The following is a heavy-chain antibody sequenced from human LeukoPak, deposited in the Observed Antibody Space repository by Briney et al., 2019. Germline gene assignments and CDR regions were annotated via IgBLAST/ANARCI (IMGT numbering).Heavy chain of an antibody. J-gene: IGHJ4*02. CDR1: GFSFSSYA. D-gene: IGHD2-2*01. Sequence: GGSLRLSCAASGFSFSSYAMSWVRQAPGKGLEWVSAISGSGGSTYYADSVKGRFTIFRDNSKNTLYLQMNSLRAEDTAVYYCAKGYGEYQLLFWVDYWGQGTLVTVSS. CDR2: ISGSGGST. CDR3: AKGYGEYQLLFWVDY. V-gene: IGHV3-23*01.